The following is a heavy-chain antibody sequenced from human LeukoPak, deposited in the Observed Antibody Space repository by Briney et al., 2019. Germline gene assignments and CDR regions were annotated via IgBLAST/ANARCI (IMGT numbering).Heavy chain of an antibody. V-gene: IGHV3-48*03. CDR3: ARASRLDYHYGMDV. J-gene: IGHJ6*02. CDR2: IDTNGGDI. CDR1: GFIFSRDE. D-gene: IGHD3-9*01. Sequence: PGGSLRLSCAASGFIFSRDEMNWVRQAPGKGLEWVSYIDTNGGDIYYADSVKGRFTISRDNAKNSVYLQMYSLRVEDTAVYYCARASRLDYHYGMDVWGQGTTVTVSS.